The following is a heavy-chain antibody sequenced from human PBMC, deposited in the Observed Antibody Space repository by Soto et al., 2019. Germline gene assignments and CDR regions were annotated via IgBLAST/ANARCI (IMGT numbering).Heavy chain of an antibody. CDR3: ARIRNVVPADYFDY. J-gene: IGHJ4*02. D-gene: IGHD2-2*01. CDR1: GDSFSSDGYY. V-gene: IGHV4-61*08. Sequence: PSETLSLTCTVSGDSFSSDGYYWAWIRQPPGKGLEWPAYVYYSGSTNYNPSLRSRLTISIDRSKNQFSLKVTSVTAADTAVYFCARIRNVVPADYFDYWGRGTLVT. CDR2: VYYSGST.